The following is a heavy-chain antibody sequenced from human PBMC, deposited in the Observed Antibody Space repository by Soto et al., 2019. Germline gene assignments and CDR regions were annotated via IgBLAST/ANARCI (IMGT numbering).Heavy chain of an antibody. D-gene: IGHD2-8*01. Sequence: QVQLVESGGGVVQPGRSLRLSCAASGFTFSSYGMHWVRQAPGKGLEWVAVISYDGSNKYYADSVKGRFTISRDNSKNTLYLQMNSLRAEDTAVYYCAKSLAVLMVYAITSDAFDIWGQGTMVTVSS. CDR2: ISYDGSNK. CDR1: GFTFSSYG. CDR3: AKSLAVLMVYAITSDAFDI. J-gene: IGHJ3*02. V-gene: IGHV3-30*18.